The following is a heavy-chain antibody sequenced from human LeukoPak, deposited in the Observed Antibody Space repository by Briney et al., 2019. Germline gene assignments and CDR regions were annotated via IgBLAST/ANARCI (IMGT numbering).Heavy chain of an antibody. CDR3: ARDSPFMVPGTGDAFDI. CDR2: ISAYHGKT. CDR1: GYECSTFG. V-gene: IGHV1-18*01. Sequence: ASVKVSCKASGYECSTFGISWVRQAPGEGLEWMGWISAYHGKTNFPQRFQGRVTLTTETSTSTAYMELRSLRSDDTAIYYCARDSPFMVPGTGDAFDIWGQGTMVSVSS. J-gene: IGHJ3*02. D-gene: IGHD6-19*01.